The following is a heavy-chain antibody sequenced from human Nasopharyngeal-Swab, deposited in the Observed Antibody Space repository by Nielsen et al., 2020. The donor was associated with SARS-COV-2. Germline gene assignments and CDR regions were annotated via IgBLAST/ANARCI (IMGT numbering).Heavy chain of an antibody. Sequence: SETLSLTCTVSGGSISSSSYYWGWIRKPPGKGLEWIGRIYYSGSTYYNPSLKMRVTLSVDTSKNQCSLKLSSVTAADTAVYYCARHDHTIVRAIDYWGQGTLVTVSS. D-gene: IGHD3-3*01. CDR3: ARHDHTIVRAIDY. CDR1: GGSISSSSYY. J-gene: IGHJ4*02. V-gene: IGHV4-39*01. CDR2: IYYSGST.